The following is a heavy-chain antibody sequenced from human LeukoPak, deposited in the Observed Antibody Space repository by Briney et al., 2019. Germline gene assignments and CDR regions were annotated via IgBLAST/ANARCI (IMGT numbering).Heavy chain of an antibody. Sequence: GGSLRLSCAASGFTFSSYGMHWVRQAPGKGLEWVSGISGSGSRTYYADSVKGRFTVSRDNFKNTLYLQMNSLRAEDTALYYCARKLWHRNDCWGQGTLVTVSS. V-gene: IGHV3-23*01. CDR1: GFTFSSYG. D-gene: IGHD3-16*01. J-gene: IGHJ4*02. CDR3: ARKLWHRNDC. CDR2: ISGSGSRT.